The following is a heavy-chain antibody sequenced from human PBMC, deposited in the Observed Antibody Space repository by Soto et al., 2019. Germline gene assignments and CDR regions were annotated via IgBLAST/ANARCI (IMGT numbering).Heavy chain of an antibody. CDR1: GFSFSRYW. V-gene: IGHV3-74*01. D-gene: IGHD5-12*01. CDR2: IRSDGGDT. CDR3: VRDGDAYDFDY. J-gene: IGHJ4*02. Sequence: GGSLRLSCGASGFSFSRYWMHWVRQAPGKGLVWVSRIRSDGGDTDYADSVKGRFTISRDNAKNTLFLQIKSLRAEDTAVYYCVRDGDAYDFDYWGQGTLVTVSS.